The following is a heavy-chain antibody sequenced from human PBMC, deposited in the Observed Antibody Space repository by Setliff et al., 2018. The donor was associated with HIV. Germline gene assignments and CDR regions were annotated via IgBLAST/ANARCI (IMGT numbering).Heavy chain of an antibody. V-gene: IGHV4-38-2*02. Sequence: SENLSLTCAVSGYSISSGYYWGWIRQPPGRGLEWIGNIYHSGSTYYNASLKSRVTISVDTSKNQFSLKLSSVTAADTAVYYCARDIRTVVGMGFDPWGQGTLVTVSS. CDR2: IYHSGST. CDR3: ARDIRTVVGMGFDP. CDR1: GYSISSGYY. D-gene: IGHD1-26*01. J-gene: IGHJ5*02.